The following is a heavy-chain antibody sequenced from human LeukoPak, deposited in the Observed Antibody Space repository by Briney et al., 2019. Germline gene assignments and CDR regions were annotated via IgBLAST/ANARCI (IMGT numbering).Heavy chain of an antibody. J-gene: IGHJ4*02. Sequence: GRSLRLSCAASEFTFSSYGMHWVRQAPGKGLEWVAVIWYDGSNKYYADSVKGRFTISRDNSKNTLYLQMNSLRAEDTAVYYCARERRDGYNYRYFDYWGQGTLVTVSS. D-gene: IGHD5-24*01. CDR2: IWYDGSNK. CDR1: EFTFSSYG. CDR3: ARERRDGYNYRYFDY. V-gene: IGHV3-33*01.